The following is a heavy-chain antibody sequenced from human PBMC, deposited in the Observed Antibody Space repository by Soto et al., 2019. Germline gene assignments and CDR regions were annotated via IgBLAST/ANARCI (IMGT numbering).Heavy chain of an antibody. CDR2: INAGNGNT. Sequence: ASVKVSCKASGYTFTSYAMRWVRQAPGQRLERMGWINAGNGNTKYSQKFQGRVTITRDTSASTAYMELSSLRSEDTAVYYCARDRVVRGVMGYYYYGMDVWGQGTTVTSP. CDR3: ARDRVVRGVMGYYYYGMDV. V-gene: IGHV1-3*01. J-gene: IGHJ6*02. D-gene: IGHD3-10*01. CDR1: GYTFTSYA.